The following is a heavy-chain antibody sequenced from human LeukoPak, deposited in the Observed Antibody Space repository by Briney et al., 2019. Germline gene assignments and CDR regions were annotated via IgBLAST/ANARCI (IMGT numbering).Heavy chain of an antibody. CDR2: ISAYNGNT. Sequence: ASVKVSCKASGYTFTSYGISWVRQAPGQGLEWMGWISAYNGNTNYAQKLQGRVTMTTDTSTSTAYMELRSLRSDDTAVYYCARDPPMFEPGNIVVVPAARAPDYWGQGTLVTVSS. V-gene: IGHV1-18*01. CDR1: GYTFTSYG. D-gene: IGHD2-2*01. J-gene: IGHJ4*02. CDR3: ARDPPMFEPGNIVVVPAARAPDY.